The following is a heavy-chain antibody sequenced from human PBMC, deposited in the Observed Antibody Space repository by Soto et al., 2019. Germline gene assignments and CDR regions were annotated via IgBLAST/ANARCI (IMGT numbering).Heavy chain of an antibody. CDR2: ISYDGSNK. Sequence: QVQLVESGGGVVQPGRSLRLSCAASGFTFSSYGMHWVRQAPGKGLEWVAVISYDGSNKYYADSVKGRFTISRDNSKNTLYQQMNSLRAEDTAVYYCAKDRVTVTTGLVFDYWGQGTLVTVSS. CDR1: GFTFSSYG. D-gene: IGHD4-17*01. V-gene: IGHV3-30*18. J-gene: IGHJ4*02. CDR3: AKDRVTVTTGLVFDY.